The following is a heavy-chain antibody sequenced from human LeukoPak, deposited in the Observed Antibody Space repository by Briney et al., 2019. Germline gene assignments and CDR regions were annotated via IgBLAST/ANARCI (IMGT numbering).Heavy chain of an antibody. CDR2: INHSGST. CDR1: GGSFSGYY. Sequence: SETLSLTCAVYGGSFSGYYWGWIRQPPGKGLEWIGEINHSGSTNYNPPLKSRVTISVDTSKNQFSLKLSSVTAADTAVYYCAGEDYDTDYWGQGTLVTVSS. V-gene: IGHV4-34*01. J-gene: IGHJ4*02. D-gene: IGHD3-22*01. CDR3: AGEDYDTDY.